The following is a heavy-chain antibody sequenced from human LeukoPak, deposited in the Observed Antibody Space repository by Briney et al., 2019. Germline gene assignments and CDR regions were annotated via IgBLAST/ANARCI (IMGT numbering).Heavy chain of an antibody. CDR2: VSGYNVNT. J-gene: IGHJ4*02. D-gene: IGHD2-15*01. CDR1: GYTFTSYG. CDR3: AREGYFSGGTCYSGSIDY. V-gene: IGHV1-18*01. Sequence: AAPVKVSCKASGYTFTSYGISWVRQAPGQGLEWMGWVSGYNVNTNYAQKLQGRVTMTTDTITSTAYMELRSLRSDDTAVYYCAREGYFSGGTCYSGSIDYWGQGTPVTVSS.